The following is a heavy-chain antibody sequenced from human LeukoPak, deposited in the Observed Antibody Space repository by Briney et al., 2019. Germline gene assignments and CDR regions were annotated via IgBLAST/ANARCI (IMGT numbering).Heavy chain of an antibody. Sequence: GGSLRLSCAASGFTFSSYAMHWVRQAPGKGLEWVAIISYDGTNKYYADSVKGRFTISRDNSKKTLYLQMNSLRAEDTAVYYCAREGELGFGEFYFDYWGQGTLVTVSS. CDR1: GFTFSSYA. CDR2: ISYDGTNK. V-gene: IGHV3-30-3*01. D-gene: IGHD3-10*01. CDR3: AREGELGFGEFYFDY. J-gene: IGHJ4*02.